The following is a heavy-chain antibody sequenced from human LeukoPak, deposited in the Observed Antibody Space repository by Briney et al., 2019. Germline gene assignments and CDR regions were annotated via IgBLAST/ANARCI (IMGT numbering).Heavy chain of an antibody. D-gene: IGHD2-21*02. Sequence: PGGSLRLSCAASGFTFSSYWMSWVREAPGKGLEWVANIKQDGSEKYYVDSVKGRFTISRDNAKNSLYLQMNSLRAEDTAVYYCARDRGPTDRGAFDIWGQGKMVTVSS. CDR2: IKQDGSEK. CDR1: GFTFSSYW. J-gene: IGHJ3*02. V-gene: IGHV3-7*01. CDR3: ARDRGPTDRGAFDI.